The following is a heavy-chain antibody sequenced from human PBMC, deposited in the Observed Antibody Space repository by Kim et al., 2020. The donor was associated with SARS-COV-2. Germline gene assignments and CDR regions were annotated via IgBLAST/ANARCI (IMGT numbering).Heavy chain of an antibody. CDR2: IYYSGST. V-gene: IGHV4-59*01. Sequence: SETLSLTCTVSGGSISSYYWSWIRQPPGKGLEWIGYIYYSGSTNYNPSLKSRVTISVDTSKNQFSLKLSSVTAADTAVYYCARENSDYGMDVWGQGTTVTVSS. J-gene: IGHJ6*02. CDR3: ARENSDYGMDV. CDR1: GGSISSYY.